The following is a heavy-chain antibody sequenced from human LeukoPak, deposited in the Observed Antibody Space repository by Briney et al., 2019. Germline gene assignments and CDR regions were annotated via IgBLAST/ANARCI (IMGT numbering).Heavy chain of an antibody. D-gene: IGHD6-19*01. CDR1: GFTFSNDG. CDR3: NSGWSIFYGMDV. Sequence: GGSLRLSCSASGFTFSNDGMSWDRQAPGNGLEWVSTVVGGGGNTYYADSVKGRFTISRDISKNTQYLQMNSLRAEDTAVHYCNSGWSIFYGMDVWGQGTTVTVSS. J-gene: IGHJ6*02. CDR2: VVGGGGNT. V-gene: IGHV3-23*01.